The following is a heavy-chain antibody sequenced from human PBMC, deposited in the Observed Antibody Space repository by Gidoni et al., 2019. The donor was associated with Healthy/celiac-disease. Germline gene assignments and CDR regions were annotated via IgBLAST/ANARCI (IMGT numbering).Heavy chain of an antibody. CDR1: GGSFSGYY. Sequence: QVQLQQWGAGLLKPSEPLSLTCAVYGGSFSGYYWSWIRQPPGKGLEWIGEINHSGSTNYNPSLKSRVTISVDTSKNQFSLKLSSVTAADTAVYYCARAYRAGFRRLVGFDYWGQGTLVTVSS. CDR2: INHSGST. J-gene: IGHJ4*02. CDR3: ARAYRAGFRRLVGFDY. V-gene: IGHV4-34*01. D-gene: IGHD6-19*01.